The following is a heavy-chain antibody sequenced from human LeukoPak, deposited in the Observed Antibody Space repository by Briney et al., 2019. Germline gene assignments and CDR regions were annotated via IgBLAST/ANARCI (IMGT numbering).Heavy chain of an antibody. CDR3: TTGAQVWF. D-gene: IGHD5-18*01. J-gene: IGHJ4*02. CDR2: ISGSGGIT. CDR1: GLTFSTYA. V-gene: IGHV3-23*01. Sequence: PGGSLRLSCAASGLTFSTYAMTWVRQAPGKGLEWLSGISGSGGITYYADSVKGRFTISRDNSKNTLYLQMNSLKIEDTAIYYCTTGAQVWFWGQGILVTVSS.